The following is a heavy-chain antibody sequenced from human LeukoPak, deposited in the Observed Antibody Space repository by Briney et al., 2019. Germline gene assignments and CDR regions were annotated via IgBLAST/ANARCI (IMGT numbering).Heavy chain of an antibody. D-gene: IGHD5/OR15-5a*01. V-gene: IGHV3-11*04. CDR2: ISTSATTM. CDR1: GFTFGDFY. Sequence: PGGSLKLSCEASGFTFGDFYMSWFRQAPGKGLEWVSYISTSATTMLYGDSVKGRFIISRDNAKNSLYLQMNNLRADDTAVYYCAKDGRIVSTREMREGPAYYFDYWGERTLVTVSS. J-gene: IGHJ4*02. CDR3: AKDGRIVSTREMREGPAYYFDY.